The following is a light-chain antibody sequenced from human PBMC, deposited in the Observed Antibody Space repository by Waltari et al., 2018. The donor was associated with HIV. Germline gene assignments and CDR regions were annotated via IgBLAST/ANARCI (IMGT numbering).Light chain of an antibody. CDR3: GTWDSSLSVHVV. Sequence: QSVLTQPPSVSAAPGQKVTISCSGSSSNIGNNFVSWYQQLPGPAPKLLIYDTNKRPSGIPDRFSCSKSGTSATLGITGLQTGDEADDYCGTWDSSLSVHVVFGGGTKLTVL. V-gene: IGLV1-51*01. CDR1: SSNIGNNF. J-gene: IGLJ2*01. CDR2: DTN.